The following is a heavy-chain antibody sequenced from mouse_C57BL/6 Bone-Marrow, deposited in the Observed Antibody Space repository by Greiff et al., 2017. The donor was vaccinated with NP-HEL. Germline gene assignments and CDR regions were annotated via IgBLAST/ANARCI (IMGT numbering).Heavy chain of an antibody. J-gene: IGHJ1*03. CDR2: INPNNGGT. V-gene: IGHV1-18*01. Sequence: EVKLQESGPELVKPGASVKIPCKASGYTFTDYNMDWVKQSHGKSLEWIGDINPNNGGTIYNQKFKGKATLTVDKSSSTAYMELRSLTSEDTAVYYCARFDGYYSHWYFDVWGTGTTVTVSS. CDR3: ARFDGYYSHWYFDV. CDR1: GYTFTDYN. D-gene: IGHD2-3*01.